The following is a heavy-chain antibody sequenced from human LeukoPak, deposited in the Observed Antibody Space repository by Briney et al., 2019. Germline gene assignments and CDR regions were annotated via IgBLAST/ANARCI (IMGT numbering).Heavy chain of an antibody. CDR3: ATVRITMIVVEKGAFDI. V-gene: IGHV1-24*01. CDR2: FDPEDGET. J-gene: IGHJ3*02. CDR1: GYTLTELA. D-gene: IGHD3-22*01. Sequence: GASVKVSCKGSGYTLTELAMHWVRQAPGKGLEWLGSFDPEDGETIYAQKFQGRVTMTEDTSTDTAYMELSSLRSEDTAVYYCATVRITMIVVEKGAFDIWGQGTMVTVSS.